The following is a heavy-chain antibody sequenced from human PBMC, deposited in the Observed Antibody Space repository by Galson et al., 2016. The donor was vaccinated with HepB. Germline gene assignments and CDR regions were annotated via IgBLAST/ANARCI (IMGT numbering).Heavy chain of an antibody. CDR2: ISHQGRNK. CDR1: GFIFSDYG. J-gene: IGHJ2*01. CDR3: AKEGPQGMSANWYFDL. D-gene: IGHD3-10*01. V-gene: IGHV3-30*18. Sequence: SLRLSCAASGFIFSDYGIHWVRQAPGKGLEWVAVISHQGRNKFYGDSVKGRFTVSRDNYKDTMYLQMDSLRVEDTALYFCAKEGPQGMSANWYFDLWGRGTLVTVSS.